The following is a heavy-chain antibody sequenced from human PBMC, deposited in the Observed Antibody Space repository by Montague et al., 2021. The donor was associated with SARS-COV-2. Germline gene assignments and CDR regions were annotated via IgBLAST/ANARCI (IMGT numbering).Heavy chain of an antibody. J-gene: IGHJ3*02. D-gene: IGHD3-22*01. V-gene: IGHV4-59*01. CDR2: IYYSGST. CDR1: GGSISSYY. CDR3: ARGGYYDYAFDI. Sequence: SETLSLTCTVSGGSISSYYWSWIWQPPGKGLEWIGYIYYSGSTNYNPSLKSRVTISVDTSKNQFSLKLGSVTAADTAVYYCARGGYYDYAFDIWGQGTMVTVSS.